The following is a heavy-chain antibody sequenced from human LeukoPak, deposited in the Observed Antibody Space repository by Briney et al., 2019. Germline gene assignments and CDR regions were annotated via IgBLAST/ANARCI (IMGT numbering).Heavy chain of an antibody. Sequence: PGGSLRLSCAASGFTFSTYAMHWVRQAPGKGLEWVTAISYDGSDNYDSDSVKGRFSISRDNSKNTLYLQMNSLRAEDTAVYYCAGGGFHDRGGFFDNWGQGTLVAVSS. CDR2: ISYDGSDN. CDR3: AGGGFHDRGGFFDN. CDR1: GFTFSTYA. J-gene: IGHJ5*02. V-gene: IGHV3-30*04. D-gene: IGHD3-22*01.